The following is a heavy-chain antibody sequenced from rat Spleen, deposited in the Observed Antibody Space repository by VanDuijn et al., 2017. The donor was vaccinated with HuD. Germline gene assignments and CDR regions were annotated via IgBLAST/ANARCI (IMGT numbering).Heavy chain of an antibody. Sequence: EGQLVESGGGLVQPGRSLKLSCAVSGFTFSNYVMAWVRQAPTKGLEWVASISTGGGNTYYRDSVKGRFTISRDNAKRSLYLQMNSLRSEDTATYYCTRLTFYGYGYYFDYWGQGVMVTVSS. CDR3: TRLTFYGYGYYFDY. D-gene: IGHD1-6*01. CDR2: ISTGGGNT. J-gene: IGHJ2*01. CDR1: GFTFSNYV. V-gene: IGHV5-25*01.